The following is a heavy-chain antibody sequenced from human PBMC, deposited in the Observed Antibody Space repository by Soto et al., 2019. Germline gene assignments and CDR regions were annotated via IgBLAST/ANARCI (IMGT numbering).Heavy chain of an antibody. V-gene: IGHV4-38-2*02. J-gene: IGHJ4*02. D-gene: IGHD6-19*01. CDR1: RYSISSGDY. CDR2: IFHSGST. Sequence: SETLCLTCAVSRYSISSGDYWGWIRQPPGKGLEWIGSIFHSGSTFYNPSFKSRVTISMDTSKNQFSLWLSSVTAADTAVYCCARDTGSGMDYFGYWSQGTLVSVAS. CDR3: ARDTGSGMDYFGY.